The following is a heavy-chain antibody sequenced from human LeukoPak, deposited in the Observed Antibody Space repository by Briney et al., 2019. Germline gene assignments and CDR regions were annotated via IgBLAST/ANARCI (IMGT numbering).Heavy chain of an antibody. J-gene: IGHJ4*02. CDR2: IYYSGST. CDR3: ARVEGVYCSSTSCPLRFDY. Sequence: SETLSLTCTVSGGSISSYYWSWIRQPPGKGLGWIGYIYYSGSTNYNPSLKSRVTISVDTSKNQFSLKLSSVTAADTAVYYCARVEGVYCSSTSCPLRFDYWGQGTLVTVSS. V-gene: IGHV4-59*01. CDR1: GGSISSYY. D-gene: IGHD2-2*01.